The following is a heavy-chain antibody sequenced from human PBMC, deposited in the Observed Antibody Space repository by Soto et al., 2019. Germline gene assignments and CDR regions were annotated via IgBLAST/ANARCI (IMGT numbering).Heavy chain of an antibody. V-gene: IGHV3-30*18. CDR1: GFTFSSYA. D-gene: IGHD3-22*01. CDR2: ISFDGNNI. Sequence: GGSLRLSCAASGFTFSSYAMHWVRQAPGKGLEWEALISFDGNNIYFSDSLKGRFTISRDDSKNTMYLQMSSLRAEDTAVYYCAKNTHYADTSGYYPFDYWGQGTLVTVSS. CDR3: AKNTHYADTSGYYPFDY. J-gene: IGHJ4*02.